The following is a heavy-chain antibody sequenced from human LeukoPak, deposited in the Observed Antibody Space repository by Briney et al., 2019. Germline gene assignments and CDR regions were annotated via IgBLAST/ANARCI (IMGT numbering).Heavy chain of an antibody. CDR1: GYTFTSYG. CDR2: ISAYNGNT. Sequence: ASVKVSCKASGYTFTSYGISWVRQAPGQGLEWMGWISAYNGNTNYAQKLQGRVTMTTDTSTSTAYMELRSLRSDDTAVYYCARRLKYCSGGSCHKWFDPWGQGTLVTVSS. CDR3: ARRLKYCSGGSCHKWFDP. D-gene: IGHD2-15*01. J-gene: IGHJ5*02. V-gene: IGHV1-18*01.